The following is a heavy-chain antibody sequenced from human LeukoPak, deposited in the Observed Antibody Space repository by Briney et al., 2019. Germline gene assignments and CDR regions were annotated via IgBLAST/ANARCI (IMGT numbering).Heavy chain of an antibody. V-gene: IGHV3-23*01. CDR2: ISASGAST. J-gene: IGHJ4*02. D-gene: IGHD3-22*01. CDR3: AKDGSGYYFHY. Sequence: GGSLRLSCAASGFTFSSYAMSWVRQPPGKGLEWVSTISASGASTYYADSVKGRFTISRDNSKNTQYLQMNSLRAEDTAVYYCAKDGSGYYFHYWGQGALVTVSS. CDR1: GFTFSSYA.